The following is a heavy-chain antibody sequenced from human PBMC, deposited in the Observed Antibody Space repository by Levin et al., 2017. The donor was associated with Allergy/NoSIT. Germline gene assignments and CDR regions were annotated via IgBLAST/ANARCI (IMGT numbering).Heavy chain of an antibody. Sequence: GGSLRLSCQGSGYSFINHWIGWVRQMPGKGLEWMGIINPSDSDTRYSPSFRGQVTFSVDKSINTAYLQWSSLKASDTAMYYCASQRVGGLLDYWGLGTLVTVSS. V-gene: IGHV5-51*01. D-gene: IGHD1-26*01. CDR3: ASQRVGGLLDY. J-gene: IGHJ4*02. CDR1: GYSFINHW. CDR2: INPSDSDT.